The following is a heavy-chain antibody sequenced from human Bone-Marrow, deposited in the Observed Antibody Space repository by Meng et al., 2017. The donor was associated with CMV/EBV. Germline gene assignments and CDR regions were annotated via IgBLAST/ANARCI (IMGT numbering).Heavy chain of an antibody. Sequence: SETLSLTCAVSGASVSRGYYWAWIRQPPGKRLEWIGSIADSRNTYYTPSLQSRLTISVDTSKNQFSLRLPSVTAADTAVYYCAREVGAPYFDMWGQGTMVTVSS. V-gene: IGHV4-38-2*02. CDR1: GASVSRGYY. CDR2: IADSRNT. CDR3: AREVGAPYFDM. J-gene: IGHJ3*02. D-gene: IGHD1-26*01.